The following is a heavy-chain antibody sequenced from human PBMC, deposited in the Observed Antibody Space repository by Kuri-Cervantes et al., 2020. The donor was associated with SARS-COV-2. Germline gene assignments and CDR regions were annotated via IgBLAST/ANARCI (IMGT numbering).Heavy chain of an antibody. Sequence: GESLKISCKGSGYSFIDYWIAWVRQMPGRGLEWMGIIYPGDSDTRYSPSFQGQVTISADKSISTAYLQWSSLKASDTAMYYCARQGARYSSSWYEFGAYYYYMDVWGKGTTVTSP. CDR2: IYPGDSDT. CDR1: GYSFIDYW. V-gene: IGHV5-51*01. CDR3: ARQGARYSSSWYEFGAYYYYMDV. D-gene: IGHD6-13*01. J-gene: IGHJ6*03.